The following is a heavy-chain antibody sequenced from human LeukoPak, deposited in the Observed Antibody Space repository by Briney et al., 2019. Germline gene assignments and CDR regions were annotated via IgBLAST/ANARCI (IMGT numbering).Heavy chain of an antibody. CDR2: IYTSGST. CDR3: ARDEI. J-gene: IGHJ3*02. V-gene: IGHV4-61*02. Sequence: SGTLSLTCAVSGGSISSGSYYWSWIRQPAGKGLEWIGRIYTSGSTNYNPSLKSRVTISVDTSKNQFSLKLSSVTAADTAVYYCARDEIWGQGTMVTVSS. CDR1: GGSISSGSYY.